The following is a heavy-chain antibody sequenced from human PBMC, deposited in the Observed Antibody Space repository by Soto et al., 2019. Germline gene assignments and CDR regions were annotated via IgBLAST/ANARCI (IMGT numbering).Heavy chain of an antibody. CDR3: ARDRSGGSIAARPVKDYYYGMDV. J-gene: IGHJ6*02. D-gene: IGHD6-6*01. CDR2: ISYDGSNK. V-gene: IGHV3-30-3*01. CDR1: GFTFSSYA. Sequence: PGGSLGLSCAASGFTFSSYAMHWVRQAPGKGLEWVAVISYDGSNKYYADSVKGRFTISRDNSKNTLYLQMNSLRAEDTAAYYCARDRSGGSIAARPVKDYYYGMDVWGQGTTVTVSS.